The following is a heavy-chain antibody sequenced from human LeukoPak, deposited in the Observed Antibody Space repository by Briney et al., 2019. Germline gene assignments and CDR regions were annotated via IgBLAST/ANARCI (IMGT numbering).Heavy chain of an antibody. D-gene: IGHD2-21*02. V-gene: IGHV4-59*08. CDR1: GGSISSYY. J-gene: IGHJ3*02. CDR3: ARRSVETAINFDTFDI. CDR2: IYYSGST. Sequence: SETLSLTCTVSGGSISSYYWSWIRQPPGKGLEWIGYIYYSGSTNYNPSLKSRVAISVDTSKNQFSLKLSSVTAADTALYYCARRSVETAINFDTFDIWGQGTMVTVSS.